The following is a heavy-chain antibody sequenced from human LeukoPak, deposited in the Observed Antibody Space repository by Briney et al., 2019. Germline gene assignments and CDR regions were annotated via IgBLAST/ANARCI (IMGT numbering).Heavy chain of an antibody. Sequence: PGGSLRLSCAASGFSFNRYAMHWVRQAPGKGLVWVSRINSDGSSTSYADSVKGRFTISRDNTKNTLYVQMNSLRVEDTATYYCTRGYGVGYSYGPWGQGTLVTVSS. D-gene: IGHD5-18*01. CDR1: GFSFNRYA. J-gene: IGHJ5*02. CDR3: TRGYGVGYSYGP. V-gene: IGHV3-74*01. CDR2: INSDGSST.